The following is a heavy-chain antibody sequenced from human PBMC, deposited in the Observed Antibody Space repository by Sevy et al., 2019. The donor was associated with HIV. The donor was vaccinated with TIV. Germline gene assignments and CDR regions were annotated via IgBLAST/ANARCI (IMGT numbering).Heavy chain of an antibody. Sequence: GGSLRLSCAASGFTFSTYGMHWFRQAPCKGLEWVAFIRYDGSNKYYPDSVKGRFTISRDNSKNTLYLQMNSLRPEDTAVYYCAKDPDRSSSWYDYWGQGTLVTVSS. D-gene: IGHD6-13*01. CDR1: GFTFSTYG. J-gene: IGHJ4*02. V-gene: IGHV3-30*02. CDR2: IRYDGSNK. CDR3: AKDPDRSSSWYDY.